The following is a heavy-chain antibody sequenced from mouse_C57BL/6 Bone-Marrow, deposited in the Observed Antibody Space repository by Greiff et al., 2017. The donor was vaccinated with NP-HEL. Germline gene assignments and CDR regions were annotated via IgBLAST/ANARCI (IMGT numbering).Heavy chain of an antibody. Sequence: QVQLQQPGAELVKPGASVKLSCKASGYTFTSYWMQWVKQRPGQGLEWIGEIDPSDSYTNYNQKFKGKATLTVDTSSSTAYMQLSSLTSEDSAVYYCACPYYGSSWYFDVWGTGTTVTVSS. J-gene: IGHJ1*03. CDR2: IDPSDSYT. D-gene: IGHD1-1*01. CDR3: ACPYYGSSWYFDV. V-gene: IGHV1-50*01. CDR1: GYTFTSYW.